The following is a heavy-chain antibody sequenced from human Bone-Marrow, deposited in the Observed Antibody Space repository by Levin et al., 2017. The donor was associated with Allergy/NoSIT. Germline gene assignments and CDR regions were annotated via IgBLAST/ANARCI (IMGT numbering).Heavy chain of an antibody. CDR1: GFTFSDYY. J-gene: IGHJ4*02. V-gene: IGHV3-11*06. CDR3: ATTRVVVPVFFDY. Sequence: SGGSLRLSCAASGFTFSDYYMSWIRQAPGKGLEWVSYISSSSSYTNYADSVKGRFTISRDNAKNSLYLQMNSLRAEDTAVYYCATTRVVVPVFFDYWGQGTLVTVSS. CDR2: ISSSSSYT. D-gene: IGHD2-2*01.